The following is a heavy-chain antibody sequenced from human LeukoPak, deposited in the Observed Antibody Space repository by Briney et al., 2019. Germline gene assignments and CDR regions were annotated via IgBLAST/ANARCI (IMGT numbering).Heavy chain of an antibody. CDR2: ISASGGGT. CDR3: PKLQRIAAAGEDWFDP. J-gene: IGHJ5*02. V-gene: IGHV3-23*01. Sequence: GGPLRLSCAASGLTFSNYAMSCVRQAPGQGLEWVSGISASGGGTYYADSVKGRFTISRDNSKNTLYLQMNSLRAEDTAVYYCPKLQRIAAAGEDWFDPWGRGTLVTVSS. CDR1: GLTFSNYA. D-gene: IGHD6-13*01.